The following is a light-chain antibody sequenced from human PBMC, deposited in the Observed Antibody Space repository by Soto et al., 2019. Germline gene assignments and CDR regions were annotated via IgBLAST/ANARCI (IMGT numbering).Light chain of an antibody. CDR2: SSD. V-gene: IGLV1-44*01. Sequence: QAVVTQPPSASGTPGQRVTISCSGSSSNIGSNTVNWYQQLSGTAPKLLIYSSDQRPSGVPDRFSGSRSGTSASLAISGLQSEDEADYYCAAWDDGLNGWVFGGGTKLTVL. J-gene: IGLJ3*02. CDR3: AAWDDGLNGWV. CDR1: SSNIGSNT.